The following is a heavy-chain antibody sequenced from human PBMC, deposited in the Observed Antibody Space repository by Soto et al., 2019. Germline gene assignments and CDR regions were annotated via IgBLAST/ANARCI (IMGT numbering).Heavy chain of an antibody. CDR2: IYYSGST. V-gene: IGHV4-59*01. D-gene: IGHD2-21*02. J-gene: IGHJ3*02. Sequence: SETLSLTCTVSGGSISSYYWSWIRQPPGKGLEWIGYIYYSGSTNYNPSLKSRVTISVDTSKNQFSLKLSSVTAADTAVYYCARDSCCGGDVARGDAFDIWGQGTMVT. CDR3: ARDSCCGGDVARGDAFDI. CDR1: GGSISSYY.